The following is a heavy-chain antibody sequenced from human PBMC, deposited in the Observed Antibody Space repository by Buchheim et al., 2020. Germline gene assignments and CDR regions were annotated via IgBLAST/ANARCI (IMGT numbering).Heavy chain of an antibody. CDR3: AHSSSSDFGY. J-gene: IGHJ4*02. D-gene: IGHD6-13*01. CDR1: GFSLSTSGVG. CDR2: IYWDDDK. V-gene: IGHV2-5*02. Sequence: QITLKESGPTVVKPTQTLTLTCTFSGFSFSGFSLSTSGVGVGWIRQPPGKALEWLALIYWDDDKRYSPSLKSRLTITKETSKNQVVLTMTNMDPVDTATYYCAHSSSSDFGYWGQGTL.